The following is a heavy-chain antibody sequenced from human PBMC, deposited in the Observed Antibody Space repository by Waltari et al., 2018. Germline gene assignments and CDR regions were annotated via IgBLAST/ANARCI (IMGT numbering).Heavy chain of an antibody. CDR1: GFTFRSYS. CDR3: AREVAWFGELYYYYYGMDV. J-gene: IGHJ6*02. V-gene: IGHV3-21*01. Sequence: EVQLVESGGGLVKPGGSLRLSCAASGFTFRSYSMNWVRQAPGQGLEWVSSSSSSSSYIYYADSVKGRFTISRDNAKNSLYLQMNSLRAEDTAVYYCAREVAWFGELYYYYYGMDVWGQGTTVTVSS. D-gene: IGHD3-10*01. CDR2: SSSSSSYI.